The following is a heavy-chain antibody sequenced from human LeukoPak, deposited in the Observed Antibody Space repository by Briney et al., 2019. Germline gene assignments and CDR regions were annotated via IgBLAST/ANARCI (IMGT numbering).Heavy chain of an antibody. V-gene: IGHV3-7*01. Sequence: GGSLRLSCAASGFTFSSYWMSWVRQAPGKGLEWVANIKQDGSEKYYVDSVKGRFTISRDNAKNSLYLQMNSLRAEDTAVYYCARDSSSTAMVPFDYWGQGTLVTVSS. CDR3: ARDSSSTAMVPFDY. D-gene: IGHD5-18*01. CDR2: IKQDGSEK. J-gene: IGHJ4*02. CDR1: GFTFSSYW.